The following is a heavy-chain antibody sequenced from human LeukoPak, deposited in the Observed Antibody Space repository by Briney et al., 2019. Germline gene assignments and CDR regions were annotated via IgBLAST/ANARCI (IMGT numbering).Heavy chain of an antibody. CDR3: AKEYCGGSCYEDYFDS. CDR2: ISFDGSKK. V-gene: IGHV3-30*18. J-gene: IGHJ4*02. CDR1: GFTFSSYA. D-gene: IGHD2-15*01. Sequence: GRSLRLSCAASGFTFSSYAMHWVRQAPGKGLEWVAVISFDGSKKYYADSVKGRFTISRDNSRNTLSLQINSLRAEDTAVYYSAKEYCGGSCYEDYFDSWGRGTLVTVSS.